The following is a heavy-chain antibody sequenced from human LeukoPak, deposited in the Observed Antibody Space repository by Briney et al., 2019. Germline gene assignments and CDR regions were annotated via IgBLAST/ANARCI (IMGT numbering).Heavy chain of an antibody. V-gene: IGHV3-53*01. J-gene: IGHJ4*02. CDR2: MFPDGRT. CDR3: ARTNPVYGDYDY. CDR1: GFSVNDNY. D-gene: IGHD4-17*01. Sequence: GGSLRLSCAVSGFSVNDNYMSWVPQAPGKGLQWVSVMFPDGRTYYADSVKGRFTISRDLARNTLLLQMHSLRADDTAVHNCARTNPVYGDYDYWGQGTLVTVSS.